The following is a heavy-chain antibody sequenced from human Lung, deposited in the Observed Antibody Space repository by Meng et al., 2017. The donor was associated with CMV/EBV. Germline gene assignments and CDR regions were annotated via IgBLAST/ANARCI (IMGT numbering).Heavy chain of an antibody. D-gene: IGHD2-21*01. Sequence: SXTLSLXCVVSGDSIISANWWSWVRQPPGKGLEWSCEMSHSGSSNYDPSLKSRVSISVDKSKNHFPLNLISVTAADTAVYYCARHMALAGSRGFDSWGQGXLVTVSS. CDR3: ARHMALAGSRGFDS. CDR2: MSHSGSS. J-gene: IGHJ4*02. CDR1: GDSIISANW. V-gene: IGHV4-4*02.